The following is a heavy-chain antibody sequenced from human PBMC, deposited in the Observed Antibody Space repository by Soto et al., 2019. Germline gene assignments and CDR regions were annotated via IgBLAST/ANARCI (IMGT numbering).Heavy chain of an antibody. V-gene: IGHV1-8*01. CDR2: MNPNSGKA. CDR3: ARGLVVVSATYWCFDL. D-gene: IGHD2-15*01. CDR1: GYTFTSYD. J-gene: IGHJ2*01. Sequence: QVQLVQSGAEVKKPGASVKVSCKASGYTFTSYDINWVRQAAGQGVEWIGWMNPNSGKAVYAQKFQGRVTMAGNTSISTAYMELSSLRSDDTAVYFCARGLVVVSATYWCFDLWGRGTLVTVSS.